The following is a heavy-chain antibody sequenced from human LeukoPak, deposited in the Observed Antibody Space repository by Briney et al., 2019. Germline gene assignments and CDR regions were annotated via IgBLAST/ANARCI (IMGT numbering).Heavy chain of an antibody. Sequence: GSLRLSCAASGFTFDDYAMHWVRQAPGKGLEWVSAISGSGGSTYYADSVKGRFTISRDNSKNTLYLQMNSLRAEDTAVYYCAKGTRYCSGGSCYLFDYWGQGTLVTVSS. D-gene: IGHD2-15*01. CDR3: AKGTRYCSGGSCYLFDY. J-gene: IGHJ4*02. V-gene: IGHV3-23*01. CDR2: ISGSGGST. CDR1: GFTFDDYA.